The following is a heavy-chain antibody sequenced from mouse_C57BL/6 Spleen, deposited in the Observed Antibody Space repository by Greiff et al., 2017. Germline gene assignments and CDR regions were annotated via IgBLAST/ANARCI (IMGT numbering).Heavy chain of an antibody. CDR3: ARSPPYDYYAMDY. CDR2: IYPRSGNT. Sequence: QVQLQQSGAELARPGASVKLSCKASGYTFTSYGISWVKQRTGQGLEWIGEIYPRSGNTYYNEKFKGKATLTAEKSSSPAYMELRSLTSEDSAVYFCARSPPYDYYAMDYWGQGTSVTVAS. V-gene: IGHV1-81*01. J-gene: IGHJ4*01. CDR1: GYTFTSYG.